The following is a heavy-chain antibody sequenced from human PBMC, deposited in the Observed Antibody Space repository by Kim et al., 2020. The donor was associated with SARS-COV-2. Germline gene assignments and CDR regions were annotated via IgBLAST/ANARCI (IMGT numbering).Heavy chain of an antibody. D-gene: IGHD5-12*01. J-gene: IGHJ4*01. CDR1: GFTFGDYG. V-gene: IGHV3-30*18. Sequence: GGSLRLSCVASGFTFGDYGMHWVRQAPGKGLEWVALISYYGTVQYYADSVEGRFTVSRDNTNNMLFLQMSDLRADDTAVYYCVKDETVGYTHISPHFWG. CDR3: VKDETVGYTHISPHF. CDR2: ISYYGTVQ.